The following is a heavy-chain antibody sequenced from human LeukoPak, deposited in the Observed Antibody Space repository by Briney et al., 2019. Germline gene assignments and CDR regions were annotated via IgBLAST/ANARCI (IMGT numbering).Heavy chain of an antibody. J-gene: IGHJ4*02. Sequence: GGSLRLSCAASGFTFSSYAMHWVRQAPGKGLEWVAVISYDGSNKYYADSVKGRFTISRDNSKNTLYLQMNSLRAEDTAVYYCARTAYYYDSSGYFPNWGQGTLVTVSS. V-gene: IGHV3-30*04. CDR3: ARTAYYYDSSGYFPN. CDR2: ISYDGSNK. CDR1: GFTFSSYA. D-gene: IGHD3-22*01.